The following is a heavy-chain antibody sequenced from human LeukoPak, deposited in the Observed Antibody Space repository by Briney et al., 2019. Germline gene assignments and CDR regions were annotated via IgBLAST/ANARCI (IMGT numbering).Heavy chain of an antibody. CDR1: GFTFSSYA. Sequence: GGSLRLSCAASGFTFSSYAMHWVRQAPGKGLEWVAVISYDGSNKYYADSVKGRFTISRDNSKNTLYLQMNSLRAEDTAVYYCARGPFPGEFVFDPWGQGTLVTVSS. D-gene: IGHD3-10*01. J-gene: IGHJ5*02. CDR2: ISYDGSNK. CDR3: ARGPFPGEFVFDP. V-gene: IGHV3-30-3*01.